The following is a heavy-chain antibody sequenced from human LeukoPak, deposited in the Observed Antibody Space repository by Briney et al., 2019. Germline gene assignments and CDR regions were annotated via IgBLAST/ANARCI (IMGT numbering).Heavy chain of an antibody. J-gene: IGHJ2*01. CDR3: ARDTGWYFDL. CDR2: ITGDGSST. V-gene: IGHV3-74*01. CDR1: GLTFSGYW. D-gene: IGHD4-17*01. Sequence: PGGSLRLSCAASGLTFSGYWMHWVRQPPGKGLVWVSRITGDGSSTTYADSVKGRFTISRDNARNTLSLQMISLRAEDTAVYYCARDTGWYFDLWGRGTLVTVSP.